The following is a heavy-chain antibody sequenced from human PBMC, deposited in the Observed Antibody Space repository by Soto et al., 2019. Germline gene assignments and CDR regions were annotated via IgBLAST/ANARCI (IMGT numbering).Heavy chain of an antibody. D-gene: IGHD3-10*01. CDR2: INHSGST. CDR3: ARVSGIYYYGMDV. Sequence: PSETLSLTCAVYGGSFSGYDWTWIRQPPGTGLEWIGEINHSGSTNYNPSLKSRVTISVYTSKNQFSLKLTSVTAADTAVYYCARVSGIYYYGMDVWGQGTTVTVS. V-gene: IGHV4-34*01. J-gene: IGHJ6*02. CDR1: GGSFSGYD.